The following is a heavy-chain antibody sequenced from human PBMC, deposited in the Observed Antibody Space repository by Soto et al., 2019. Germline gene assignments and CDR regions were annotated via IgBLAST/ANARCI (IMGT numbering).Heavy chain of an antibody. J-gene: IGHJ6*02. CDR2: INHSGST. V-gene: IGHV4-34*01. Sequence: PSETLSLTCAVYGGSFSGYYWIWIRQPPGKGLEWIGEINHSGSTNYNPSLKSRVTISVDTSKNQFSLKLSSVTAADTAVYYCARVMVETTVTIRYYGMDVWGQGTTVTVSS. CDR3: ARVMVETTVTIRYYGMDV. D-gene: IGHD4-4*01. CDR1: GGSFSGYY.